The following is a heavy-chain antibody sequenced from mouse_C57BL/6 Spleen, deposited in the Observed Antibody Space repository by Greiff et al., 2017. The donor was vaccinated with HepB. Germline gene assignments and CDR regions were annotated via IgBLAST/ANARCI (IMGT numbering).Heavy chain of an antibody. CDR2: IYPGDGDT. CDR1: GYAFSSSW. CDR3: ARGGGNYVRAMDY. J-gene: IGHJ4*01. Sequence: QVQLQQSGPELVKPGASVKISCKASGYAFSSSWMNWVKQRPGKGLEWIGRIYPGDGDTNYNGKFKGKATLTADKSSSTAYMQLSSLTSEDSAVYFCARGGGNYVRAMDYWGQGTSVTVSS. D-gene: IGHD2-1*01. V-gene: IGHV1-82*01.